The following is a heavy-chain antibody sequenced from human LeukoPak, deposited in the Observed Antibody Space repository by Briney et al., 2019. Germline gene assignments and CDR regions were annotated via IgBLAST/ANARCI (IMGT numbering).Heavy chain of an antibody. Sequence: PGGSLRLSCAASGFTFSNYGMSWVRQAPGKGLDWVSAISGSGYNTYYADSVRGRFTISRDNSQNTLYLQINGLRAEDTAVYYCAKEPGYNVGTWFDPWGQGTLVTVSS. CDR1: GFTFSNYG. CDR2: ISGSGYNT. J-gene: IGHJ5*02. V-gene: IGHV3-23*01. D-gene: IGHD5-24*01. CDR3: AKEPGYNVGTWFDP.